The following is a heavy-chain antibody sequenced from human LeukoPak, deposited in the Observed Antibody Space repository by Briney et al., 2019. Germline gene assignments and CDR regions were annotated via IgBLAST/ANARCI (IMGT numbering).Heavy chain of an antibody. V-gene: IGHV3-48*03. Sequence: GGSLRLSCAASGFTFSSYEMNWVRQAPGKGLERVSYISSSGSTIYYADSVKGRFTISRDNAKNSLYLQMNSLRAEDTAVYYCARGVSPIAAAGLSAFDFWGQGTMVTVSS. D-gene: IGHD6-13*01. CDR2: ISSSGSTI. J-gene: IGHJ3*01. CDR1: GFTFSSYE. CDR3: ARGVSPIAAAGLSAFDF.